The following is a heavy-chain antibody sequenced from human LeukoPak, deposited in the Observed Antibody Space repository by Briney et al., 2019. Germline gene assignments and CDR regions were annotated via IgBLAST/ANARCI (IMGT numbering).Heavy chain of an antibody. V-gene: IGHV3-33*06. CDR2: IWYDGSNK. D-gene: IGHD6-13*01. Sequence: GGSLRLSWAASGFTFSSYGMHWVRQAPGKGLEWVAVIWYDGSNKYYADSVKGRFTISRDSSKNTLYLQMNSLRAEDTAVYYCAKELYSSSWSYYFDYWGQGTLVTVSS. J-gene: IGHJ4*02. CDR3: AKELYSSSWSYYFDY. CDR1: GFTFSSYG.